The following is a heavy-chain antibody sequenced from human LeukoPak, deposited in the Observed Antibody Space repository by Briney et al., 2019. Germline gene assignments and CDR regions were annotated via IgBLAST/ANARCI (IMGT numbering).Heavy chain of an antibody. J-gene: IGHJ4*02. CDR3: AKGHSGYTGD. D-gene: IGHD5-12*01. CDR1: GFTFNTYG. V-gene: IGHV3-23*01. Sequence: GGSLRLSCAASGFTFNTYGMSWVRQAPERGLEWVSLITSSGAATFYADSVKGRFTISRDNSKNTMYLQMNSLGAEDTAIYYCAKGHSGYTGDWGQGTLVTVSS. CDR2: ITSSGAAT.